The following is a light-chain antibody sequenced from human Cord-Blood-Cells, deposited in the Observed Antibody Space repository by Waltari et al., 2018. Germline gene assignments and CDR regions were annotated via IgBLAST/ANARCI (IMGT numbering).Light chain of an antibody. CDR1: QSVSSSY. V-gene: IGKV3-20*01. CDR2: GAS. J-gene: IGKJ2*01. CDR3: QQYGSSYT. Sequence: EIVLTQSPGTLSLSPGERATLSCRASQSVSSSYLAWYQQKPGQAPRLLIYGASRRATGLPDRFSGSGSGTDFTLTISRLEPEDFAVYYCQQYGSSYTFGQGTKLEIK.